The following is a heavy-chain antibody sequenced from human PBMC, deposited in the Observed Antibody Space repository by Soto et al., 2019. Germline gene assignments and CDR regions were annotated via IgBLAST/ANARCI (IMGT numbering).Heavy chain of an antibody. D-gene: IGHD3-22*01. CDR3: ARGPGYYDSSGTEYYFDY. J-gene: IGHJ4*02. CDR1: GYTFTSYD. V-gene: IGHV1-8*01. CDR2: MNPNSGNT. Sequence: QVQLVQSGAEVKKPGASVKVSCKASGYTFTSYDINWVRQATGQGLEWMGWMNPNSGNTGYAQKFQGRDTMTRNTSISTAYMERSSMRSEDTAVYYCARGPGYYDSSGTEYYFDYWGQGTLVTVSS.